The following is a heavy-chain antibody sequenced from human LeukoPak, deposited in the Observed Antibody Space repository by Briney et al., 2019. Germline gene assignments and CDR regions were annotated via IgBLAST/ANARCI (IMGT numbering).Heavy chain of an antibody. D-gene: IGHD4-11*01. CDR2: IYPGDSDT. CDR1: GYSFTNYW. Sequence: GESLKISCKVSGYSFTNYWIGWVRQMPGKGLEWMGIIYPGDSDTRYSPSFQGQVTISADKSISTAYLQWSSLKASETAMYYCARHGYSNNATWFDPWGQGTLVTVSS. CDR3: ARHGYSNNATWFDP. J-gene: IGHJ5*02. V-gene: IGHV5-51*01.